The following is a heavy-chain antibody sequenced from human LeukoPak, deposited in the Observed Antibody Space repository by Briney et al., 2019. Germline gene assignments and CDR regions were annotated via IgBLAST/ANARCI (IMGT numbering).Heavy chain of an antibody. V-gene: IGHV1-69*13. CDR3: ARGLENSSWYEDWFDP. CDR2: IIPLFGTA. D-gene: IGHD6-13*01. CDR1: GGTFSNYA. Sequence: GASVTVSCKASGGTFSNYAISWVRQAPGQGLEWMGGIIPLFGTANYAQKFQGRVTVTADESTSTAYRELSSLRSEDTAVYYCARGLENSSWYEDWFDPWGQGTLVTVST. J-gene: IGHJ5*02.